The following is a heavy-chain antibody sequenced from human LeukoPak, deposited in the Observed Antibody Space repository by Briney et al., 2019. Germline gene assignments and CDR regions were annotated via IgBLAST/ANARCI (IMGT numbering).Heavy chain of an antibody. CDR3: ARHGGETIVNMILHAFDI. J-gene: IGHJ3*02. CDR2: MSYSGVT. D-gene: IGHD3-16*01. CDR1: GGSIRSYS. Sequence: SETLSLTCSVSGGSIRSYSWSWIPQPPGKGLEWSGSMSYSGVTNYNASLKSRVTILGDRSRNQFSLKLSSVTAADTAVYYCARHGGETIVNMILHAFDIWGQGTMVIVSS. V-gene: IGHV4-59*08.